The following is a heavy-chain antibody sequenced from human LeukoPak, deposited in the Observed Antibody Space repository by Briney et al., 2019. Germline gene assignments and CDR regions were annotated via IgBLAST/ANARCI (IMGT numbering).Heavy chain of an antibody. CDR1: GGTFSSYT. J-gene: IGHJ4*02. V-gene: IGHV1-69*01. CDR3: AGSGRFDC. Sequence: GASVKVSCKVSGGTFSSYTINWVRQAPGQGFEWMGGIIPIVETADYAQKFQGRVKITADETTTTAYLELTSLRSEDTAVYYCAGSGRFDCWGQGTLVTVCS. CDR2: IIPIVETA. D-gene: IGHD1-26*01.